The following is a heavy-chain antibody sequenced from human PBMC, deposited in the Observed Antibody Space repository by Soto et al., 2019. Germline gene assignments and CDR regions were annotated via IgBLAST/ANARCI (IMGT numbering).Heavy chain of an antibody. CDR1: GGSFSGYY. CDR2: INHSGST. D-gene: IGHD6-13*01. J-gene: IGHJ4*02. V-gene: IGHV4-34*01. CDR3: ARGISSSWTYYFDY. Sequence: SETLSLTCAVYGGSFSGYYWSWIRQPPGKGLEWIGEINHSGSTNYNPSLKSRVTISVDTSKNQFSLRLSSVTAADTAVYYCARGISSSWTYYFDYWGQGTLVTV.